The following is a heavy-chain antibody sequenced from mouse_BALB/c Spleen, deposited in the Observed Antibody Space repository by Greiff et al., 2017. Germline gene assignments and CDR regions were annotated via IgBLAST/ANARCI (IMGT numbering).Heavy chain of an antibody. Sequence: VQLQQSGPGLVQPSQSLSITCTVSGFSLTSYGVHWVRQSPGKGLEWLGVIWSGGSTDYNAAFISRLSISKDNSKSQVFFKMNSLQANDTAIYYCARKEDYGYDEGDAMDYWGQGTSVTVSS. D-gene: IGHD2-2*01. V-gene: IGHV2-2*02. CDR2: IWSGGST. CDR1: GFSLTSYG. CDR3: ARKEDYGYDEGDAMDY. J-gene: IGHJ4*01.